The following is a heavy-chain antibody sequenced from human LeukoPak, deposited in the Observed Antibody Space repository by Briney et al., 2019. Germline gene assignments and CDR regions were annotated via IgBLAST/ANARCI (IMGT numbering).Heavy chain of an antibody. CDR2: ITNTGGDT. CDR3: VKGSSSSRPYYFDS. CDR1: GFTFSNFA. D-gene: IGHD6-6*01. J-gene: IGHJ4*02. V-gene: IGHV3-23*01. Sequence: GGSLRLSCAASGFTFSNFAMGWVRQAPGKGLEWVSGITNTGGDTFHADSVKGRLTISRDNPKYTLYLQMNSLRVEDMAMYYCVKGSSSSRPYYFDSWGQGTLVTVSS.